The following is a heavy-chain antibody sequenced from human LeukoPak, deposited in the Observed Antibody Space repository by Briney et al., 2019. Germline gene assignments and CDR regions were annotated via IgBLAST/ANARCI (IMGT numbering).Heavy chain of an antibody. D-gene: IGHD1-7*01. CDR3: ARDPVIITGTTGGYYYGMDV. CDR2: ISAYNGNT. J-gene: IGHJ6*02. CDR1: GYTFTSYG. Sequence: GASVKVSCMASGYTFTSYGISWVRQAPGQGLEWMGWISAYNGNTNYAQKPQGRVTMTTDTSTSTAYMELRSLRSDDTAVYYCARDPVIITGTTGGYYYGMDVWSQGTTVTVSS. V-gene: IGHV1-18*01.